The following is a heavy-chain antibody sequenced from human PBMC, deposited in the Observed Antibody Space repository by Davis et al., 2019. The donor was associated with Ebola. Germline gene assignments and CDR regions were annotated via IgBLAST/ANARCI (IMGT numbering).Heavy chain of an antibody. CDR1: GFTFNNHW. CDR3: ARESAAVHFDY. J-gene: IGHJ4*02. D-gene: IGHD4-17*01. V-gene: IGHV3-74*01. CDR2: INSDGSST. Sequence: HTGGSLRLSCAASGFTFNNHWMHWVRQAPGKGLVWVSRINSDGSSTNYADSVKGRFTISRDNAKNSLYLQMNSLRAEDTAVYYCARESAAVHFDYWGQGTLVTVSS.